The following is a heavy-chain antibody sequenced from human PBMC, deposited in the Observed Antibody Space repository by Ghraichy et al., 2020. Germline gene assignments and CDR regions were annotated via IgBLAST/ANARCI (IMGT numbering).Heavy chain of an antibody. Sequence: GSLRLSCAASGFTFSNAWMSWVRQAPGKGLEWVGRIKSKTDGGTTDYAAPVKGRFTISRDDSKNMLYLQMNSLKTEDTAVYYCTTTYYGSGSVYWGQGTLVTVSS. J-gene: IGHJ4*02. CDR1: GFTFSNAW. D-gene: IGHD3-10*01. CDR2: IKSKTDGGTT. CDR3: TTTYYGSGSVY. V-gene: IGHV3-15*01.